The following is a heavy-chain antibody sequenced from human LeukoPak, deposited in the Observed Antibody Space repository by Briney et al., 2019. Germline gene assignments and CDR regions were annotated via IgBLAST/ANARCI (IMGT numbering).Heavy chain of an antibody. Sequence: GRSLRLSCAASGFTFDDYAMHWVRQAPGEGLEWVSGISWNSGSIDYAGSVKGRFTISRDNAKNSLYLQMNSLRAEDTALYYCAKDTEGYSPFDYWGQGTLVPVSS. D-gene: IGHD3-22*01. J-gene: IGHJ4*02. V-gene: IGHV3-9*01. CDR1: GFTFDDYA. CDR3: AKDTEGYSPFDY. CDR2: ISWNSGSI.